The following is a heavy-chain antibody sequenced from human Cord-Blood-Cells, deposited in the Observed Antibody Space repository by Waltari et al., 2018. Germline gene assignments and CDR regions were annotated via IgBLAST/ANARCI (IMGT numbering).Heavy chain of an antibody. CDR2: IYYSGST. Sequence: QLQLQESGPGLVKPSETLSLTCTVSGGSISSSSYYWGWIRQPPGKGLEWIGSIYYSGSTYYNPSLKGRVTISVDTSKNQFSLKLSSVTAADTAVYYCATHARRNDILTGYYNEEIDYWGQGTLVTVSS. CDR1: GGSISSSSYY. D-gene: IGHD3-9*01. J-gene: IGHJ4*02. CDR3: ATHARRNDILTGYYNEEIDY. V-gene: IGHV4-39*01.